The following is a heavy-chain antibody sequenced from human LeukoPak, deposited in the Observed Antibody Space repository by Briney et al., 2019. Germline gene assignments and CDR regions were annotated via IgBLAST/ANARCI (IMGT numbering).Heavy chain of an antibody. CDR1: GYTFNGYY. V-gene: IGHV1-2*02. Sequence: GAAVKVSCKSSGYTFNGYYMHWVRQAPGQGLEWMGWINPNSGGTNYAQKFQGRVTMTRDTSISTAYMELSRLRSDDTAVYYCARLMAPVGKRSTPFDYWGQGTLVTVSS. CDR2: INPNSGGT. D-gene: IGHD1-1*01. J-gene: IGHJ4*02. CDR3: ARLMAPVGKRSTPFDY.